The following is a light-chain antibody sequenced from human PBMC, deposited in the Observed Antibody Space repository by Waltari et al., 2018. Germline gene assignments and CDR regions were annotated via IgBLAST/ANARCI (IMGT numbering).Light chain of an antibody. J-gene: IGLJ1*01. CDR2: DVS. Sequence: QSALTQPRPVSGSPGQSVTISCTGTSSDVGGYNYASWYQHHPGKAPKPMIYDVSKRPSGVPDRFSGSKSGNTASLTISGLQAEDEADYYCCSYAGSYTFVFGTGTKVTVL. CDR1: SSDVGGYNY. V-gene: IGLV2-11*01. CDR3: CSYAGSYTFV.